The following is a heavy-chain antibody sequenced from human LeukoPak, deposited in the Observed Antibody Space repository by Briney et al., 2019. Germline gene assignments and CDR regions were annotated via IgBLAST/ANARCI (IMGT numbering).Heavy chain of an antibody. D-gene: IGHD4-17*01. CDR1: GGSISIYN. J-gene: IGHJ4*02. CDR2: IYYSGST. CDR3: ARARPDYGDYTYDY. Sequence: SETLSLTCTVPGGSISIYNWSWIRQPPGKGLEWIGYIYYSGSTNYNPSLKSRVTISVDTSKNQFSLKLSSVTAADTAVYYCARARPDYGDYTYDYWGQGTLVTVSS. V-gene: IGHV4-59*01.